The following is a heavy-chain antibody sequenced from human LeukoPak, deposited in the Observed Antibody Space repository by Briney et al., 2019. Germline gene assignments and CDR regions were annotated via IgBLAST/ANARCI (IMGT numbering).Heavy chain of an antibody. V-gene: IGHV3-74*01. D-gene: IGHD3-10*01. CDR3: GRGVPGSYLFDY. J-gene: IGHJ4*02. CDR1: GFTFSSYW. Sequence: GSLSLSSAASGFTFSSYWMHWVRPAPERGLVWVTRINSDASSTSYAASVKGRFTISRDTAKNTLYLQINSLRAETAAVYYGGRGVPGSYLFDYWGQGTLVTVSS. CDR2: INSDASST.